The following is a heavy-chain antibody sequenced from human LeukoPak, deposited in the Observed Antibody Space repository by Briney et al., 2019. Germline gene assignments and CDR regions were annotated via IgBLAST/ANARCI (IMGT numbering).Heavy chain of an antibody. Sequence: GESLNISCKGAGYSFTSYWIGWVRQMPGKGLGWMGVIYPYDSGTRYSPSFQGQVTISADKSISTAYLQWSSLKASDTAMYYCARRGAMVPPGSYYMDVWGKGTTVTVSS. J-gene: IGHJ6*03. CDR1: GYSFTSYW. D-gene: IGHD2-8*01. CDR3: ARRGAMVPPGSYYMDV. V-gene: IGHV5-51*01. CDR2: IYPYDSGT.